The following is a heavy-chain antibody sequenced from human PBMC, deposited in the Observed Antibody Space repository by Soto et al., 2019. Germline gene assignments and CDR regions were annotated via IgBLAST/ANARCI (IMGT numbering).Heavy chain of an antibody. D-gene: IGHD6-6*01. CDR3: AREGYSSSSSDDYGMDV. V-gene: IGHV1-2*04. CDR2: INPNSGGT. Sequence: ASVKVSCKASGYTFTGYYMHWVRQAPGHGLEWMGWINPNSGGTNYAQKFQGWVTMTRDTSISTAYMELSRLRSDDTAVYYCAREGYSSSSSDDYGMDVWGQGTTVTVSS. CDR1: GYTFTGYY. J-gene: IGHJ6*02.